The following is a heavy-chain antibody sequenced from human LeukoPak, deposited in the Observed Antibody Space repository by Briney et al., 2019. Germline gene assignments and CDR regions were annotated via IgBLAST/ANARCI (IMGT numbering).Heavy chain of an antibody. CDR1: GFTFSSYA. D-gene: IGHD2-2*01. CDR2: MSGSGGST. J-gene: IGHJ1*01. CDR3: AKRYSRYCSSTSCYGSEYFQH. Sequence: GGSLRLSCAASGFTFSSYAMSWVRQAPGKGLEGVSAMSGSGGSTYYADSVKGRFTISRDNSKNTLYLQMTSMRAEDTAVYYCAKRYSRYCSSTSCYGSEYFQHWGQGTLVTVSS. V-gene: IGHV3-23*01.